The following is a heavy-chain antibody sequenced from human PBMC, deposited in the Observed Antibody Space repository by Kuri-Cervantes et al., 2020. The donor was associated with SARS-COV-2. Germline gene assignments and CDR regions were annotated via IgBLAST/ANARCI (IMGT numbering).Heavy chain of an antibody. CDR1: GGSISSSSYY. V-gene: IGHV4-39*07. J-gene: IGHJ4*02. Sequence: ESLKISCTVSGGSISSSSYYWGWIRQPPGKGLEWIGSIYHSGSTYYNPSLKSRVTISVDTSKNQFSLKLSSVTAADTAVYYCARVLATVTPFDYWGQGTLVTVSS. D-gene: IGHD4-17*01. CDR2: IYHSGST. CDR3: ARVLATVTPFDY.